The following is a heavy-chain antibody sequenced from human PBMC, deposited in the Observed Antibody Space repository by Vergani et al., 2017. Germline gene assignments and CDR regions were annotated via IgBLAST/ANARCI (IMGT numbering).Heavy chain of an antibody. D-gene: IGHD2-21*02. Sequence: EVQLVESGGGLVQPGRSLRLSCTASGFTFGDYAMSWFRQAPGKGLEWVGFIRSKDYGGKTEYAASVKGRFTISRDNSKNTLYLQMNSLRAEDTAVYYWAKGDPVSHGDCGYFDYWGQGTLVSVSS. V-gene: IGHV3-49*03. CDR1: GFTFGDYA. CDR2: IRSKDYGGKT. J-gene: IGHJ4*02. CDR3: AKGDPVSHGDCGYFDY.